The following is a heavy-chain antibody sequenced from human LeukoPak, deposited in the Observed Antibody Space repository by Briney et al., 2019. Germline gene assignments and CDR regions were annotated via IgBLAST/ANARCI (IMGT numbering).Heavy chain of an antibody. CDR2: ISWNSGSI. CDR1: GFTFEDYA. J-gene: IGHJ4*02. V-gene: IGHV3-9*03. Sequence: GGSLRLSCVASGFTFEDYAMHWVRQAPGKGLEWVSGISWNSGSIGYADSVKGRFTISRDNPKNSLYVQMNSLRAEDMALYYCAKGGSYYELDYWGQGTLVTVSS. CDR3: AKGGSYYELDY. D-gene: IGHD1-26*01.